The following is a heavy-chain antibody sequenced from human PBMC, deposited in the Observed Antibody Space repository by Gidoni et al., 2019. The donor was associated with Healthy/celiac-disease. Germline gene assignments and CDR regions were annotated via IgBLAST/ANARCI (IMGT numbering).Heavy chain of an antibody. V-gene: IGHV3-73*02. Sequence: EVQLVESGGGLVQPGGSLKLSCAASGFTFSGSAMHWFRQASGKGLEWFGRIRSKANSYATAYAASVKGRFTISRDDSKNTAYLQMNSLKTEDTPVYYCTRRTAGTLDYWGQGTLVTVSS. J-gene: IGHJ4*02. CDR2: IRSKANSYAT. CDR3: TRRTAGTLDY. D-gene: IGHD6-13*01. CDR1: GFTFSGSA.